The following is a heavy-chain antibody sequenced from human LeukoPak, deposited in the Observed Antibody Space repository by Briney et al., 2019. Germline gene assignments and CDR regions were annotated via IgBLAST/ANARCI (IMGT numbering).Heavy chain of an antibody. D-gene: IGHD5-18*01. CDR1: GGSISSYY. V-gene: IGHV4-59*01. CDR3: AGGPLGYSYGMDV. J-gene: IGHJ6*02. CDR2: IYYSGST. Sequence: SETLSLTCTVSGGSISSYYWSWIRQPPGKGLEWIGYIYYSGSTNYNPSLKSRVTISVDTSKNQFSLKLSSVTAADTAVYYCAGGPLGYSYGMDVWGQGTTVTVSS.